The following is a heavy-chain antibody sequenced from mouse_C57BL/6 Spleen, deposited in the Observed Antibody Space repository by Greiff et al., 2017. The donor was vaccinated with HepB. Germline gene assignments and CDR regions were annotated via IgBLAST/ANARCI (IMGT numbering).Heavy chain of an antibody. Sequence: QVQLQQSGAELARPGASVKLSCKASGYTFTSYGISWVKQRTGQGLEWIGEIYPRSGNTYYNEKFKGKATLTADKSSSTAYMELRRLTSEDSAVYFCARISTTVVDPYYFDYWGQGTTLTVSS. J-gene: IGHJ2*01. V-gene: IGHV1-81*01. CDR1: GYTFTSYG. CDR2: IYPRSGNT. D-gene: IGHD1-1*01. CDR3: ARISTTVVDPYYFDY.